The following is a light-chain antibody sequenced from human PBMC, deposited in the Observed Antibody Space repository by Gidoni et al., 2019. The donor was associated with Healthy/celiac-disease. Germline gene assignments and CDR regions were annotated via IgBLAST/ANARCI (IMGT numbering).Light chain of an antibody. V-gene: IGLV1-44*01. CDR2: SNN. J-gene: IGLJ2*01. CDR1: SSNIGSNT. CDR3: AAWDDSLNVVV. Sequence: QSVLTQPPSASGTPGQRLTISCSGSSSNIGSNTVNWYQQLPGTAPKLLIYSNNQRPSGVPDRFSGSKSGTSASLAISGLQSEDEADYYCAAWDDSLNVVVFGGGTKLTVL.